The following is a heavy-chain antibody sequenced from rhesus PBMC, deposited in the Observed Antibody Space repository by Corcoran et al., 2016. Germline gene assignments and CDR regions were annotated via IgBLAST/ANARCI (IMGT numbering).Heavy chain of an antibody. CDR2: IGFASDT. CDR3: TKETHGWSFFDY. D-gene: IGHD6-37*01. Sequence: EVQLVESGGGLAKPGGSLRLSCTTSGFPFNSYAFHCVRQAPEKGLEWVSAIGFASDTYYADSVKGRFTISRDNSKNTVSLQMNTLTTEDTAVYYCTKETHGWSFFDYWGQGVLVTVSS. CDR1: GFPFNSYA. J-gene: IGHJ4*01. V-gene: IGHV3-103*01.